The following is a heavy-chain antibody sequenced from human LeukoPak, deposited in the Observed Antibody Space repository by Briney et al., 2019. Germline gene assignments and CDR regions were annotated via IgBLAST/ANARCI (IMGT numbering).Heavy chain of an antibody. CDR1: GGSISSITYY. V-gene: IGHV4-39*02. Sequence: PSETLSLTCTVSGGSISSITYYWGWVRQPPGKGLEWIGSIYYSGNTYYNPSLESRVTISVDTSKNHFSLKLSSVTAADTAVYYCARAPGEDAFDIWGQGTMVTVSS. CDR2: IYYSGNT. D-gene: IGHD2-21*01. CDR3: ARAPGEDAFDI. J-gene: IGHJ3*02.